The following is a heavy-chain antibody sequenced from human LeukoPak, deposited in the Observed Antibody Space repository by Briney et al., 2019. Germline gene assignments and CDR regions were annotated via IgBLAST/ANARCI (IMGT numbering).Heavy chain of an antibody. CDR3: AKDKDTSSWYFDY. J-gene: IGHJ4*02. CDR2: IRYDGSNK. V-gene: IGHV3-30*02. Sequence: GGSLRLSCAASGFTFSSYGMHWVRRAPGKGLEWVAFIRYDGSNKHYAESVKGRFTISRDNSKNTLYLHMNSLRAEDTAVYYCAKDKDTSSWYFDYWGQGTLVTVSS. D-gene: IGHD6-13*01. CDR1: GFTFSSYG.